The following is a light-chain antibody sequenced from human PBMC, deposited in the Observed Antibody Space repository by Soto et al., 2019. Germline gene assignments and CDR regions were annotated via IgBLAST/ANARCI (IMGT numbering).Light chain of an antibody. CDR3: QQRINWIT. J-gene: IGKJ5*01. CDR1: QSVSKY. Sequence: EIVLTQSPATLSLSPGDRATLSCKASQSVSKYLGWYQQRPGQAPRLLIYETFNRATGIPARFSGSGSGTEFTLTISSLEPEDFAIYYCQQRINWITFGQGTRLEIK. CDR2: ETF. V-gene: IGKV3-11*01.